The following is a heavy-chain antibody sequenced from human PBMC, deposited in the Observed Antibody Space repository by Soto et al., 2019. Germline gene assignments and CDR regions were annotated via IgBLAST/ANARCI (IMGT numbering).Heavy chain of an antibody. CDR3: ARVLGDYEPYYFDY. CDR1: GFTFSSYA. Sequence: GGSLRLSCAASGFTFSSYAMHWVRQAPGKGLEYVSAISSNGGSTYYANSVKGRFTISRDNSKNTLYLQMGSLRAEDMAVYYCARVLGDYEPYYFDYWGQGTLVTVSS. V-gene: IGHV3-64*01. D-gene: IGHD4-17*01. J-gene: IGHJ4*02. CDR2: ISSNGGST.